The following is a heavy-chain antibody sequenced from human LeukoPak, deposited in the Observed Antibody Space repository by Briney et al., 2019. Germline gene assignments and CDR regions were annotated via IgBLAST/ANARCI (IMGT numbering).Heavy chain of an antibody. CDR1: GFTFSSYS. D-gene: IGHD3-22*01. V-gene: IGHV3-21*01. CDR2: ISSSSSYI. J-gene: IGHJ4*02. Sequence: GGSLRLSCAASGFTFSSYSMNWVRQAPGKGLEWVSSISSSSSYIYYADSVKGRFTISRDNAKNSLYLQMNSLRAEDTAMYYCAKETTENYYDSSTDFDYWGQGTLVTVSS. CDR3: AKETTENYYDSSTDFDY.